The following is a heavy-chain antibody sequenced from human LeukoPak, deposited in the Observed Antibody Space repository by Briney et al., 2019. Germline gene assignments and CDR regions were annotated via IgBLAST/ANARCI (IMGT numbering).Heavy chain of an antibody. D-gene: IGHD2-21*01. CDR2: IYYSGST. V-gene: IGHV4-59*01. CDR3: ARGDINVDY. Sequence: SETLSLTCTVSGGSISIYYWSWIRQLPGKGLEWIGYIYYSGSTSYNPSLKSRVTMSVDTSKNQFSLKLTSVTAAGTAVYYCARGDINVDYWGQGTLVTVSS. CDR1: GGSISIYY. J-gene: IGHJ4*02.